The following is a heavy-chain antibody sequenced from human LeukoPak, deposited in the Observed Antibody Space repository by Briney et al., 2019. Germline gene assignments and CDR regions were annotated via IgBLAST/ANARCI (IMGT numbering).Heavy chain of an antibody. Sequence: PSETLSLTCTVSGGSISYYYWTWIRQPAGKGLEWIGRIHSSGSTNYNPSLKSRVTMSVDTSKNQFSLRLSSVTAADTAVYYCARDPHGNSGWYDYWGQGILVTVSS. D-gene: IGHD6-19*01. J-gene: IGHJ4*02. CDR3: ARDPHGNSGWYDY. CDR2: IHSSGST. V-gene: IGHV4-4*07. CDR1: GGSISYYY.